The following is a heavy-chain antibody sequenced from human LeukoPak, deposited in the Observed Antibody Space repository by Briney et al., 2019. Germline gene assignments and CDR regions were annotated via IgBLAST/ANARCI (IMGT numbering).Heavy chain of an antibody. CDR3: AKGVWVIRGVIGDAFDI. J-gene: IGHJ3*02. D-gene: IGHD3-10*01. V-gene: IGHV3-30*18. CDR1: GFXFTSG. Sequence: GGSLRLSCAASGFXFTSGMHWVRQAPGKGLVWVAVISYDGNNKYYADSVKGRFTISRDNSKNTLYLQMKSLRAEDTAVYYCAKGVWVIRGVIGDAFDIWGQGTMVTVSS. CDR2: ISYDGNNK.